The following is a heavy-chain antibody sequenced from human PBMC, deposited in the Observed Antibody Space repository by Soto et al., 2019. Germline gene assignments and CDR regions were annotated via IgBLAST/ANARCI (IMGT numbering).Heavy chain of an antibody. D-gene: IGHD5-18*01. J-gene: IGHJ4*02. V-gene: IGHV3-30*18. CDR3: AKDQVDTTMFMVY. CDR2: ISHDGATQ. Sequence: QVQLVESGGGVVQPGRSLRLSCAASGFTFSSSGMHWVRQAPGKGLEWVAVISHDGATQYYADSVKGRFTISRDNPKNTLYLQMNSLRTEDTAVYFCAKDQVDTTMFMVYWGQGTLVTVSS. CDR1: GFTFSSSG.